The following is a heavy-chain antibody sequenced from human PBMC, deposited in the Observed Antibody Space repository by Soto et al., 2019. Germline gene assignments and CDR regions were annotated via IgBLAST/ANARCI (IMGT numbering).Heavy chain of an antibody. CDR1: GGSISTINW. CDR3: ARKGYYDISGYSFDY. Sequence: PSETLSLTCAVSGGSISTINWWNWVRQSPEKGLEWIGEIYHSGSTNYNPSLKSRVTISVDKSKNQFSVTLSSVTAADTAVYYCARKGYYDISGYSFDYWGQGILVTVSS. J-gene: IGHJ4*02. V-gene: IGHV4-4*02. D-gene: IGHD3-22*01. CDR2: IYHSGST.